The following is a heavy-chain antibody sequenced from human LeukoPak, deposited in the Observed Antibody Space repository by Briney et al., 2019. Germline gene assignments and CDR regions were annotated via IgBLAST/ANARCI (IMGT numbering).Heavy chain of an antibody. CDR3: ARGLSYGGNSFYYYYYMDV. D-gene: IGHD4-23*01. CDR1: GYTFTSYG. CDR2: ISAYNGNT. Sequence: ASVKVSCKASGYTFTSYGISWVRQAPGQGLEWMGWISAYNGNTNYAQKLQGRVTMTTDTSTNTAYMELRSLRSDDTAVYYCARGLSYGGNSFYYYYYMDVWGKGTTVTVSS. J-gene: IGHJ6*03. V-gene: IGHV1-18*01.